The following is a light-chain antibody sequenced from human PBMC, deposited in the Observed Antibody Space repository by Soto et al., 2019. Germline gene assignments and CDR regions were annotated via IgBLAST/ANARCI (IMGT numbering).Light chain of an antibody. CDR2: GAF. Sequence: EIVLTQSPGTLSLSPGERATLSCRASQSVNIRYLAWYQQKPGQAPRLLIHGAFNRATGIPDRFSGSGSGTDFTLTISRLEPEDFAVYFCQKFGNSPPLTFGGGTKVDIK. CDR1: QSVNIRY. CDR3: QKFGNSPPLT. J-gene: IGKJ4*01. V-gene: IGKV3-20*01.